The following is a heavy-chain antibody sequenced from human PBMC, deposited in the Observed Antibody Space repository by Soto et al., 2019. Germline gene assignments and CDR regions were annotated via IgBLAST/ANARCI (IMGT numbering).Heavy chain of an antibody. J-gene: IGHJ4*02. CDR1: GFTFSDYA. CDR3: ANVPIWCSSTSCYTEGFDY. D-gene: IGHD2-2*02. V-gene: IGHV3-23*01. CDR2: ISAGGST. Sequence: LRLSCTASGFTFSDYAMSWVRQPPGKGLEWVSVISAGGSTYYADSVKGRFTVSRANSKNTLYLQMNSLRAEDTAVYYCANVPIWCSSTSCYTEGFDYWGQGTLVTVSS.